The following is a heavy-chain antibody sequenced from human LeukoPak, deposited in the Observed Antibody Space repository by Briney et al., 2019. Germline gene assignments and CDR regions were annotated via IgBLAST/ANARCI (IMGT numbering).Heavy chain of an antibody. J-gene: IGHJ6*03. CDR3: ARGSPGDFWSGYYMDV. CDR1: GFTFGDYG. CDR2: IRSKGYSGTA. V-gene: IGHV3-49*04. D-gene: IGHD3-3*01. Sequence: PGGSLRLSCSASGFTFGDYGMCWVRQAPGKGLEWVSFIRSKGYSGTAEYAASVKGRFTISRDDSKSIAYLQMNSLKTEDTAVYYCARGSPGDFWSGYYMDVWGKGTTVTVSS.